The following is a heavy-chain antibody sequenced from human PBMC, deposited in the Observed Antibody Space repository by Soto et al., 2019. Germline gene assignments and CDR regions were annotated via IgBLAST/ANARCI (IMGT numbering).Heavy chain of an antibody. V-gene: IGHV1-18*01. CDR2: ISADDSNT. D-gene: IGHD2-15*01. CDR1: GYTFSSYG. CDR3: ARTKGYGSAGGCFVDYFGP. Sequence: DSVQVSCKASGYTFSSYGISWVRQAPGQGLEWMGWISADDSNTNYAQKFQGRVTMTTDTSTTTAYMEVRSLRSDDTAVYYCARTKGYGSAGGCFVDYFGPWGQGTLVTVSS. J-gene: IGHJ5*02.